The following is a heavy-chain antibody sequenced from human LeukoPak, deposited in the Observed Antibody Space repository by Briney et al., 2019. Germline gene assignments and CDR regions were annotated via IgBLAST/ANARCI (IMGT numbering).Heavy chain of an antibody. CDR2: IYYSGST. CDR1: GGSISSYY. V-gene: IGHV4-59*01. D-gene: IGHD5-18*01. Sequence: PSETLSLTCTVSGGSISSYYWSWIRQPPGKGLEWIGYIYYSGSTNYNSSLKSRVTISVDTSKNQFSLKLSSVTAADTAVYYCARDRQEQLSKYYYYGMDVWGQGTTVTVSS. CDR3: ARDRQEQLSKYYYYGMDV. J-gene: IGHJ6*02.